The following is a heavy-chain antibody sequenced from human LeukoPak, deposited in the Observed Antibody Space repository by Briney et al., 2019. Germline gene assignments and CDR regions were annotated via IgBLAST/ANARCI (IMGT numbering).Heavy chain of an antibody. CDR3: ARHTRRGISGYEFDY. CDR2: IYYSGST. J-gene: IGHJ4*02. D-gene: IGHD5-12*01. CDR1: GGSISSSSYY. Sequence: SETLSLTCTVSGGSISSSSYYWGWIRQPPGKGLEWIGSIYYSGSTYYNPSLKSRVTISVDTSKNQFSLKLSSVTAADTAVYYCARHTRRGISGYEFDYWGQGTLVTVSS. V-gene: IGHV4-39*01.